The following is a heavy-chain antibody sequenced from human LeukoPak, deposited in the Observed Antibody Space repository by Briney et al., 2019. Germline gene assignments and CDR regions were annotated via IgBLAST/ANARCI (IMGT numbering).Heavy chain of an antibody. J-gene: IGHJ5*01. D-gene: IGHD3-10*01. CDR3: ARVPRRGDPFDS. Sequence: ASVKVSCKASGYTFTSYDINWVRQATGQGLEWMGWMNPNSGDTGYAQKFQDRVIMTRNISISTAYLELSSLRSEDTAVYYCARVPRRGDPFDSWGRGTLVTVSS. V-gene: IGHV1-8*01. CDR2: MNPNSGDT. CDR1: GYTFTSYD.